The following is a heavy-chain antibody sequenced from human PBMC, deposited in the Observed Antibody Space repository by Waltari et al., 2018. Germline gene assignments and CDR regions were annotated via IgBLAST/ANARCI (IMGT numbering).Heavy chain of an antibody. J-gene: IGHJ4*02. Sequence: QVQLVQSGAEVKKPGSSVKVSCKASGGTFSSYAISWVRQAPGQGREWMGGIIPIFGTANYAQKFQGRVTITADESTSTAYMELSSLRSEDTAVYYCARAHGSYYDILTGYPTHFDYWGQGTLVTVSS. CDR1: GGTFSSYA. CDR2: IIPIFGTA. D-gene: IGHD3-9*01. V-gene: IGHV1-69*01. CDR3: ARAHGSYYDILTGYPTHFDY.